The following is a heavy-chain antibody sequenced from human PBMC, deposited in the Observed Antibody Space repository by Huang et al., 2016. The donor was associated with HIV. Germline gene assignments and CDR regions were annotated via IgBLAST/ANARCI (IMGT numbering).Heavy chain of an antibody. CDR2: INDTGYT. Sequence: QVQLQQWGAGLLKPSETLSLTCAVYGGSVSGHYWSWIGQPPGKGLEWIAEINDTGYTNYNPSLKSRVTISVHTARNQFAPKLNSVTAADAAVYYCARASWYEPRSWYFGLWGRGTLVTVSS. J-gene: IGHJ2*01. CDR3: ARASWYEPRSWYFGL. D-gene: IGHD6-13*01. CDR1: GGSVSGHY. V-gene: IGHV4-34*01.